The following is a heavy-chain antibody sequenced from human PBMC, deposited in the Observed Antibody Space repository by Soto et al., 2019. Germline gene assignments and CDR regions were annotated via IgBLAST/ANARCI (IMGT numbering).Heavy chain of an antibody. CDR2: ISSSGSTI. CDR3: AREMRWGYYFDY. CDR1: GFTFSSYE. D-gene: IGHD2-21*01. J-gene: IGHJ4*02. Sequence: VGSLRLSCAASGFTFSSYEMNWVRQAPGKGLEWVSYISSSGSTIYYADSVKGRFTISRDNAKKSLYLQMNSLRAEDTAVYYCAREMRWGYYFDYWGLGTLVTVSS. V-gene: IGHV3-48*03.